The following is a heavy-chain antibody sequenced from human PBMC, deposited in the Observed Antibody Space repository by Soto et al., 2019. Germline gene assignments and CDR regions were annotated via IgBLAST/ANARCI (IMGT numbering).Heavy chain of an antibody. CDR3: ARTTVPPGTLLDY. Sequence: SQTLSLTCVISGDGVSSNSAAWNWIRQSPSRGLEWLGRTYYRSKWYNDYAVSVKSRITINPDTSKNQFSLQLNSVTPEDTAVYYCARTTVPPGTLLDYWGQGTLVTVSS. CDR2: TYYRSKWYN. V-gene: IGHV6-1*01. J-gene: IGHJ4*02. CDR1: GDGVSSNSAA. D-gene: IGHD4-17*01.